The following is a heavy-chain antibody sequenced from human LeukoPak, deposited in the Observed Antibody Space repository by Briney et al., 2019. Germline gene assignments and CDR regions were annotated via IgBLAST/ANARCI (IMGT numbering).Heavy chain of an antibody. CDR3: AKSRCTSCYQDY. J-gene: IGHJ4*02. CDR2: ISWNSGSI. D-gene: IGHD2-2*01. CDR1: GFTFSSYW. Sequence: PGGSLRLSCAASGFTFSSYWMHWVRQAPGKGLEWVSGISWNSGSIGYADSVKGRFTISRDNAKNSLYLQMNSLRAEDTALYYCAKSRCTSCYQDYWGQGTLVTVSS. V-gene: IGHV3-9*01.